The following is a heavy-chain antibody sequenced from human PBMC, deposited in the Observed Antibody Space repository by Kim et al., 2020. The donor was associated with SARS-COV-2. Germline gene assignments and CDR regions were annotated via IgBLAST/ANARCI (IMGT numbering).Heavy chain of an antibody. CDR3: ARETENYYDSSGRAYDY. V-gene: IGHV4-31*03. CDR1: GGSISSGGYY. CDR2: IYYSGST. Sequence: SETLSLTCTVSGGSISSGGYYWSWIRQHPGKGLEWIGYIYYSGSTYYNPSLKSRVTISVDTSKNQFSLKLSSVTAADTAVYYCARETENYYDSSGRAYDYWGQGTLVTVSS. D-gene: IGHD3-22*01. J-gene: IGHJ4*02.